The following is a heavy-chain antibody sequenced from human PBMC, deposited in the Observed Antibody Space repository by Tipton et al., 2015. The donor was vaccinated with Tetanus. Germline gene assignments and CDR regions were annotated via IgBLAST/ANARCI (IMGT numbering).Heavy chain of an antibody. CDR3: ASLGPRVAAALFDY. D-gene: IGHD6-13*01. CDR1: GFTVSSNY. J-gene: IGHJ4*02. Sequence: SLRLSCAASGFTVSSNYMSWVRQAPGKGLEWVSVIYSGGSTYYADSVKGRLTISRDNSKNTLYLQMNSLRAEDTAVYYCASLGPRVAAALFDYWGQGTLVTVSS. CDR2: IYSGGST. V-gene: IGHV3-53*01.